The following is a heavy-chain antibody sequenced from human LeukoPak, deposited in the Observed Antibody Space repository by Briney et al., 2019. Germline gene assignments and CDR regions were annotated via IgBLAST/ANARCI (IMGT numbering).Heavy chain of an antibody. CDR2: IYYSGST. J-gene: IGHJ4*02. CDR1: GGSISSYY. Sequence: SETLSLTCTVSGGSISSYYWSWIRQPPGKGLEWIGYIYYSGSTKYNPPLKSRVTISVDTSMNQFSLKLSSVTAADTAVYYCAREVSGSGSPMDYWGQGTLVTVSS. D-gene: IGHD3-10*01. CDR3: AREVSGSGSPMDY. V-gene: IGHV4-59*12.